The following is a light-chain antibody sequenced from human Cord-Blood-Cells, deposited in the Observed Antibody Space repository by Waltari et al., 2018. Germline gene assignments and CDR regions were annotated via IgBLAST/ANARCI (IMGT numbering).Light chain of an antibody. CDR2: KDS. Sequence: SYELTQPPSVSVSLGQMARITCSGEALPKKYAYWYQQKPGQFPVLVIYKDSERPSGIPERFSGSSSWTIVTLTISGVPAEDEAYYDCVSADSSGTCWVFGGGTKLTVL. J-gene: IGLJ3*02. V-gene: IGLV3-16*01. CDR1: ALPKKY. CDR3: VSADSSGTCWV.